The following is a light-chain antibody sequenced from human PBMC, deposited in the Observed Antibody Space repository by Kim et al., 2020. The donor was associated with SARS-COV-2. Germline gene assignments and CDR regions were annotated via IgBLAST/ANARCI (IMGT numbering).Light chain of an antibody. Sequence: SASVGDRVTITCRASQSISSYLNWYQQKPGKAPKLLIYAASSLQSEVPTRFSGSGSGTDFTLTISSLQPEDFATYYCQQSYSTPLTFGGGTKVDIK. CDR3: QQSYSTPLT. J-gene: IGKJ4*01. V-gene: IGKV1-39*01. CDR2: AAS. CDR1: QSISSY.